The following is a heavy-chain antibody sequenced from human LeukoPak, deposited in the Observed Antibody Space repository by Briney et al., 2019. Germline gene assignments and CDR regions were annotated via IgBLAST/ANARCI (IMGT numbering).Heavy chain of an antibody. CDR1: GYTFTSYG. CDR2: ISAYNGNT. V-gene: IGHV1-18*01. CDR3: ARRRGSFPDY. D-gene: IGHD5-24*01. J-gene: IGHJ4*02. Sequence: GASVKVSCRASGYTFTSYGISWVRQAPGEGLEWMGWISAYNGNTNYAQKLKGRVTMTTDTSTSTAYMELRSLRSDDTAVYYCARRRGSFPDYWGQGTLVTVSS.